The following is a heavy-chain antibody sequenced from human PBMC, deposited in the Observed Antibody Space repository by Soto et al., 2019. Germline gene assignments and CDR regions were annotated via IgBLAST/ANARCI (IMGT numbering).Heavy chain of an antibody. J-gene: IGHJ4*02. V-gene: IGHV3-23*01. Sequence: EVQLLESGGGVVQPGASLRLSCAVSGFTFSTYAMSWVRQAPGQGLEWVAAISGTGGSTYYADSVKGRFTISRDNSKNTLYLQMNSLRAEDTAVYYCSKNWDTTSSSAAHWGQGTLVTVSS. CDR1: GFTFSTYA. CDR2: ISGTGGST. CDR3: SKNWDTTSSSAAH. D-gene: IGHD6-6*01.